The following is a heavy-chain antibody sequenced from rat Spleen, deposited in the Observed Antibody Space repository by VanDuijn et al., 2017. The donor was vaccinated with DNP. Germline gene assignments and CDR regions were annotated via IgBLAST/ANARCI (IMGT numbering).Heavy chain of an antibody. Sequence: EVQLVESEGGLVQPGRSLKLSCAASGFTFSDYYMAWVRQAPKKGLEWVAAISTSGGSTYYRDSVKGRFTISRDNAQSSLYLQMNSLKSEDTATYYCAKNSGYYFDYWGQGVMVTVSS. CDR3: AKNSGYYFDY. CDR1: GFTFSDYY. D-gene: IGHD4-3*01. J-gene: IGHJ2*01. V-gene: IGHV5-25*01. CDR2: ISTSGGST.